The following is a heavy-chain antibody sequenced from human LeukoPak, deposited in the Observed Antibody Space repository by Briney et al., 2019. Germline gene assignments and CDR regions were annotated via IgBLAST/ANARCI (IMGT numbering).Heavy chain of an antibody. CDR2: INHRGST. J-gene: IGHJ5*02. CDR3: ARGLIYYDFWSGYLFTWFDP. Sequence: KASETLSLTCAVYGGSFSGYYWSWIRQPPGKGLEWIGEINHRGSTNYNPSLKSRVTISVDTSKNKFSLKLSSVTAADTAVYYCARGLIYYDFWSGYLFTWFDPWGQGTLVTVSS. V-gene: IGHV4-34*01. D-gene: IGHD3-3*01. CDR1: GGSFSGYY.